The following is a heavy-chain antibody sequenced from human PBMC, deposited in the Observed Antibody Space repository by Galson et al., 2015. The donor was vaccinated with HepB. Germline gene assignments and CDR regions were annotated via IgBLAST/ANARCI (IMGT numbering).Heavy chain of an antibody. CDR2: ISGSGTST. D-gene: IGHD1-1*01. Sequence: SLRLSCAASGFTISNYAMTWVRQAPGKGLEWVSGISGSGTSTFYADSVKGRFTISRDNSKKTLYLEMNNLRGEDTALYYCAKHSDRVPVWNDAFDYWGQGTLVTVSS. J-gene: IGHJ4*02. CDR1: GFTISNYA. V-gene: IGHV3-23*01. CDR3: AKHSDRVPVWNDAFDY.